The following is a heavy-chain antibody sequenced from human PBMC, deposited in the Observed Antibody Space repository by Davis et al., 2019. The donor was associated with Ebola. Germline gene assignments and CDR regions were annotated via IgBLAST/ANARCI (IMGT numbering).Heavy chain of an antibody. Sequence: GGSLRLSCAASGFTFSSYAMHWVRQAPGKGLEWMAVISYDGSNKYYADSVKGRFTISRDNSKNTLYLQMSSLRAEDTAVYYCARDLPGGDWYFDLWGRGTLVTVSS. CDR2: ISYDGSNK. CDR3: ARDLPGGDWYFDL. V-gene: IGHV3-30*04. CDR1: GFTFSSYA. J-gene: IGHJ2*01. D-gene: IGHD1-14*01.